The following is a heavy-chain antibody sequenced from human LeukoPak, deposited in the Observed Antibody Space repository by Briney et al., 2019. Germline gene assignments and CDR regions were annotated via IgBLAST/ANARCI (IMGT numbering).Heavy chain of an antibody. D-gene: IGHD6-13*01. CDR2: ISSSSSYI. J-gene: IGHJ4*02. V-gene: IGHV3-21*01. CDR3: ARGSSSWYYFDY. CDR1: GFTFRSYE. Sequence: GGSLRLSCEDSGFTFRSYEMNWVRQAPGKGLEWVSFISSSSSYIYYADSLKGRFTISRDNAKNSLYLQMNSLRAEDTAVYYCARGSSSWYYFDYWGQGTLVTVSS.